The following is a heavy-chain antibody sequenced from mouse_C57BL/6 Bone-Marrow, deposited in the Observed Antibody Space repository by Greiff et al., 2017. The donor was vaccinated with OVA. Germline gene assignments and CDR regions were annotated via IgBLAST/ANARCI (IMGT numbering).Heavy chain of an antibody. CDR3: TIGLLRFAY. D-gene: IGHD2-3*01. V-gene: IGHV14-4*01. CDR1: GFNIKDDY. CDR2: IDPENGDT. J-gene: IGHJ3*01. Sequence: VQLKESGAELVRPGASVKLSCTASGFNIKDDYMHWVKQRPEQGLEWIGWIDPENGDTEYASKFQGKATITADTSSNTAYLQLSSLTSEDTAVYYCTIGLLRFAYWGQGTLVTVSA.